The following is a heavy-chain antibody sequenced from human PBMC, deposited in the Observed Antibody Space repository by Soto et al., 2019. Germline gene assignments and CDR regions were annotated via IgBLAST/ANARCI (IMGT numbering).Heavy chain of an antibody. CDR3: ACSFDYGPTYYMDV. Sequence: SETLSLTCAVSSGSISSSNWWSWVRQPPGKGLEWIGEIYHSGSTNYNPSLKSRVTISVDKSKNQFSLKLSSVTAADTAVYYCACSFDYGPTYYMDVWGKGTTVTVSS. CDR2: IYHSGST. J-gene: IGHJ6*03. CDR1: SGSISSSNW. D-gene: IGHD4-17*01. V-gene: IGHV4-4*02.